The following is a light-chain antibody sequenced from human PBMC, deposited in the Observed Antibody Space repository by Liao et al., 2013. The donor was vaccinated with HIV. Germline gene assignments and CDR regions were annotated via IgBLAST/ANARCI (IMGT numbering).Light chain of an antibody. Sequence: SSELTQPPSVSVSPGQTVDITCSGDNLEERFICWYQQRPGQSPVLVIYHHTKRPSGIPERFSGFSSENTGTLTISGTQPMDEADYYCQVWDGVTALFGGGTKLTVL. CDR3: QVWDGVTAL. CDR1: NLEERF. J-gene: IGLJ3*02. CDR2: HHT. V-gene: IGLV3-1*01.